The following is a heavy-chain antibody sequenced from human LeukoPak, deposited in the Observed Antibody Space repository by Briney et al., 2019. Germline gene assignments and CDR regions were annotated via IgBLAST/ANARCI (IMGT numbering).Heavy chain of an antibody. V-gene: IGHV3-21*01. Sequence: PGGSLRLSCAASGFTFSSYSMNWVRQAPGKGLEWVSSISSSSSYIYYADSVKGRFTISRDNAKNSLYLQMNSLRAKDTAVYYCARLGVHDAFDIWGQGTMVTVSS. CDR3: ARLGVHDAFDI. J-gene: IGHJ3*02. CDR2: ISSSSSYI. CDR1: GFTFSSYS.